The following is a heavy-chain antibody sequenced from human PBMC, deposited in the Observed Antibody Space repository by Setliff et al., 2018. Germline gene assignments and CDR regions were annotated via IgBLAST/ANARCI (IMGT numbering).Heavy chain of an antibody. J-gene: IGHJ3*01. CDR2: IYHSGSS. D-gene: IGHD1-1*01. CDR1: GGSISSRSYY. CDR3: ASPRRDDLDTPFDAFDL. Sequence: PSETLSLTCTVSGGSISSRSYYWGWIRQPPGKGLEWIGSIYHSGSSYYNPSLRSRVTISLDTSKNQYSLRLRSVTAADTAVYYCASPRRDDLDTPFDAFDLWGQGTKVTVSS. V-gene: IGHV4-39*01.